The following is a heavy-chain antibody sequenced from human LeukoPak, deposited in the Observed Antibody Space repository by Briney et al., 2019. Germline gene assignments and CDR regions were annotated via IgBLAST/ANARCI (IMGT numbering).Heavy chain of an antibody. CDR2: INHSGST. V-gene: IGHV4-34*01. Sequence: PSETLSLTCAVYGGSFSDYYWSWIRQPPGKGLEWIGEINHSGSTNYNPSPKSRVTISVDTSKNQFSLKLSSVTAADTAVYYCARGRRWLQPPDYWGQGTLVTVSS. J-gene: IGHJ4*02. CDR3: ARGRRWLQPPDY. CDR1: GGSFSDYY. D-gene: IGHD5-24*01.